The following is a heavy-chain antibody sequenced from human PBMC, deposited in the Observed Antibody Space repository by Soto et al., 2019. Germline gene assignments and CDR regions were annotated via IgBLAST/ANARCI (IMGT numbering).Heavy chain of an antibody. J-gene: IGHJ4*02. CDR1: GFTFSSYA. D-gene: IGHD1-26*01. CDR2: ISGSGGST. V-gene: IGHV3-23*01. Sequence: EVQLLESGGGLVQPGGSLRLSCAASGFTFSSYAMSWVRQAPGKGLEWVSAISGSGGSTYYADSVKGRFTISRDNSKNSAYPQVNSLRAEGTAVYYSEKKRYSGSYWAQGPLVTVSS. CDR3: EKKRYSGSY.